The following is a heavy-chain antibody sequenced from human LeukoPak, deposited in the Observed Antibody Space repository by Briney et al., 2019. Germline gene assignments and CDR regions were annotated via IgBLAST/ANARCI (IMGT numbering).Heavy chain of an antibody. CDR1: GFTFSSYW. V-gene: IGHV3-7*01. CDR2: IKLDGSEK. CDR3: ARVGGYCSGGTCYLLRFDY. D-gene: IGHD2-15*01. Sequence: GGSLRLSCAASGFTFSSYWMSWVRQAPGKGLEWVANIKLDGSEKYYVDSVKGRFTISRDNAQNSLYLQMNSLRAGDTAVYYCARVGGYCSGGTCYLLRFDYWGQGTLVTVSS. J-gene: IGHJ4*02.